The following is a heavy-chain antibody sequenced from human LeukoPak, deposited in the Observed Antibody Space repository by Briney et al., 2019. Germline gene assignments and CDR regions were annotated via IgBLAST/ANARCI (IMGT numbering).Heavy chain of an antibody. V-gene: IGHV3-23*01. CDR3: AKDHPSSSWTFDY. Sequence: GGSLRLSCAASGFTVSSNYMSWVRQAPGKGLEWVSAISGSGGSTYYADSVKGRFTISRDNSKNTLYLQMNSLRAEDTAVYYCAKDHPSSSWTFDYWGQGTLVTVSS. D-gene: IGHD6-13*01. J-gene: IGHJ4*02. CDR2: ISGSGGST. CDR1: GFTVSSNY.